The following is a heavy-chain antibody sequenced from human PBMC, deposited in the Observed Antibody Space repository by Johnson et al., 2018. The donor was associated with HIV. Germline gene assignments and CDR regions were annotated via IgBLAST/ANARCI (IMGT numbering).Heavy chain of an antibody. CDR2: ISGSGGST. CDR3: ARSRGLWGVQDGFDI. J-gene: IGHJ3*02. V-gene: IGHV3-23*04. D-gene: IGHD2-21*01. CDR1: GFTFSSYA. Sequence: VQLVESGGGLVQPGGSLRLSCAASGFTFSSYAMNWVRQAPGKGLEWVSGISGSGGSTYYAESVKGRFTISRDNSKNTLYVQMNSLRVEDTAVYYCARSRGLWGVQDGFDIGGQGTMVTVSS.